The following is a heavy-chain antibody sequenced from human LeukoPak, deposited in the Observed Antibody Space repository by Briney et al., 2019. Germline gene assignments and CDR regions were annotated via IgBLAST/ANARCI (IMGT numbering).Heavy chain of an antibody. D-gene: IGHD3-3*01. J-gene: IGHJ4*02. CDR1: GGSVSSGSYY. Sequence: PSETLSLTYTVSGGSVSSGSYYWSWIRQPPGKGLEWVGYIYYSGSTNYNPSLKSRVTISVDTSKNQFSLKLSSVTAADTAVYYCAREKRFLEWLTLDYWGQGTLVTVSS. CDR3: AREKRFLEWLTLDY. CDR2: IYYSGST. V-gene: IGHV4-61*01.